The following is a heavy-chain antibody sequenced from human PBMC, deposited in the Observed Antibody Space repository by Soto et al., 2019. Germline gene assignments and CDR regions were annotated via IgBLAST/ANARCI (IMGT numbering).Heavy chain of an antibody. Sequence: EVQLVESGGGLVQPGGSLRLSCAASGYTFSYFWMHWVRQVPGKGLMWVSRISGEGTITNYADSVKGRFTISRDNAKNTVCGEMTGLGAEDTAVYYCTKDTCGAEDYWGQGTVVAVSS. D-gene: IGHD1-26*01. CDR3: TKDTCGAEDY. CDR1: GYTFSYFW. J-gene: IGHJ4*02. CDR2: ISGEGTIT. V-gene: IGHV3-74*01.